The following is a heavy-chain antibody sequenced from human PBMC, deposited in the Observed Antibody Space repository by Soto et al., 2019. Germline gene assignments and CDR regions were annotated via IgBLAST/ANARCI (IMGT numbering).Heavy chain of an antibody. J-gene: IGHJ4*02. V-gene: IGHV4-4*02. Sequence: QVQLQESGPGLVKPSGTLSLTCAVSCGSISSSNWWTWVRQPPKKGLEWIGDIYHSGSTNYHPSLKSRVTISVDKSKTQFSRKLSSVNAADTAVYYCARTSLAGTSLAYWGQGTLVTVSS. CDR2: IYHSGST. CDR3: ARTSLAGTSLAY. D-gene: IGHD6-19*01. CDR1: CGSISSSNW.